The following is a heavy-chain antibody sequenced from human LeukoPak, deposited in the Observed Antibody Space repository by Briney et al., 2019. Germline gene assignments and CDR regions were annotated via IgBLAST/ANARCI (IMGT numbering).Heavy chain of an antibody. CDR3: ASLTAVYSNYGY. J-gene: IGHJ4*02. CDR1: GGSISNSNYY. Sequence: SETLSLTCTVSGGSISNSNYYWGWIRQAPGKGLEWIGTIDYSGTSHYNPSLKSRVTMSVDTSKNQFSLKLSSVTAADTAGYYCASLTAVYSNYGYWGQGTLVTVSS. V-gene: IGHV4-39*01. CDR2: IDYSGTS. D-gene: IGHD4-4*01.